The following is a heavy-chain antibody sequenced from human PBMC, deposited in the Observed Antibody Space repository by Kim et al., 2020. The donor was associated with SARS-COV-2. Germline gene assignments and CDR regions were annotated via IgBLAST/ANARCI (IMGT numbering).Heavy chain of an antibody. V-gene: IGHV3-15*01. CDR1: GLTFNNAY. J-gene: IGHJ4*02. CDR3: TTPGVIRHPAY. D-gene: IGHD1-1*01. CDR2: IKPNIDDGSA. Sequence: GGSLRLSCAASGLTFNNAYMNWVRQAPGKGLEWVGRIKPNIDDGSADYAAPVKGRFTISRDDSKDTVYLQLDSLETEDTAVYYCTTPGVIRHPAYWGQGTLVTVSS.